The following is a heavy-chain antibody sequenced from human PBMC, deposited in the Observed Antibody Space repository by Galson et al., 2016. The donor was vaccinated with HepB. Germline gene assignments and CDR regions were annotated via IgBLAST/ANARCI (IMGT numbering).Heavy chain of an antibody. Sequence: SLRLSCAASGFTFSGYAMHWVRQAPGKGLEWVAVISYDGSYKFYADSVKGRFTISRDNSKKTLYLQMNSLRTEDTAVYYCAKNRYFDILNGYSQIDYWGQGTLVTVSS. CDR3: AKNRYFDILNGYSQIDY. D-gene: IGHD3-9*01. V-gene: IGHV3-30*18. CDR1: GFTFSGYA. J-gene: IGHJ4*02. CDR2: ISYDGSYK.